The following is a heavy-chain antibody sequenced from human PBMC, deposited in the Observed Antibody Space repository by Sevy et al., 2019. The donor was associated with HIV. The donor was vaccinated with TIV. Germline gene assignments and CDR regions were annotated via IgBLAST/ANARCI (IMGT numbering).Heavy chain of an antibody. V-gene: IGHV1-8*01. CDR1: GYTFTSYD. D-gene: IGHD6-13*01. CDR3: AREERKAAAGTYYYYGMDV. J-gene: IGHJ6*02. CDR2: MNPNSGNT. Sequence: ASVKVSCKASGYTFTSYDINWVRQATGQGLEWMGWMNPNSGNTGYAQKFQGRVTMTRNTSISTAYMELSSLRSEDTAVYYCAREERKAAAGTYYYYGMDVWGQWTTVTVSS.